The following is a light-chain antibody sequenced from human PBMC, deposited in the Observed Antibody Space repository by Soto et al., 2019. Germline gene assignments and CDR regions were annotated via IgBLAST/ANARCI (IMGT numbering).Light chain of an antibody. V-gene: IGLV1-44*01. CDR3: AAWDDNLNGPL. J-gene: IGLJ3*02. CDR1: NSNIGRYS. CDR2: SDD. Sequence: QSALTQPPSLSGTPGQRVTISCSGSNSNIGRYSVNWYQHFPGTAPKILIYSDDERPSGVPDRFPASKSGTSASLAISGLQSEDEAEYYCAAWDDNLNGPLFGGGTKVTVL.